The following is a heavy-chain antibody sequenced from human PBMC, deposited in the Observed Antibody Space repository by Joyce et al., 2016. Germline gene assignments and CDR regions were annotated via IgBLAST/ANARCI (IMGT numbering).Heavy chain of an antibody. CDR3: ARGTTVSRIGNWFEP. J-gene: IGHJ5*02. D-gene: IGHD4-17*01. V-gene: IGHV3-30-3*01. Sequence: QVQLVESGGGVGQPGRSLTLSCAASGCSVSQFSMVWIRQAPGKGLEWAAVISSDGSNKYYADSAKGRFIISRDNSKNTLNVQMTGLRRDDTGVYYYARGTTVSRIGNWFEPWGKGTLVAVSS. CDR2: ISSDGSNK. CDR1: GCSVSQFS.